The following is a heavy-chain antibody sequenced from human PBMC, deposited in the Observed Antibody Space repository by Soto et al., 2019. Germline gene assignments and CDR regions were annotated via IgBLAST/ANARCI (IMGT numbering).Heavy chain of an antibody. D-gene: IGHD6-19*01. Sequence: QVQLVESGGGVVQPGRSLRLSCAASGFIFSTYGMHWVRQVPGKGLEWVAVISYDASNKYYADSVKGRFTISRDNSKNTLYLQMNRLRAEDTAVYYCAKPTVAGSNDLDYWGQGTLVTVSS. CDR2: ISYDASNK. CDR3: AKPTVAGSNDLDY. V-gene: IGHV3-30*18. CDR1: GFIFSTYG. J-gene: IGHJ4*02.